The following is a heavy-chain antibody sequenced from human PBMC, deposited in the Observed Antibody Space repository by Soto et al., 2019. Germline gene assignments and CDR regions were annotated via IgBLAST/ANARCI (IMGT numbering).Heavy chain of an antibody. CDR2: ISYDGSNK. CDR1: GFTLSSYA. Sequence: QVQLVESGGGVVQPGRSLRLSCAASGFTLSSYAMHWVRQAPGKGLEWVAVISYDGSNKYYADSVKGRFTISRDNSKNTLYLQMNSLRAEDTAVYYCARVYYDSSGYQYYFDYWGQGTLVTVSS. J-gene: IGHJ4*02. D-gene: IGHD3-22*01. CDR3: ARVYYDSSGYQYYFDY. V-gene: IGHV3-30-3*01.